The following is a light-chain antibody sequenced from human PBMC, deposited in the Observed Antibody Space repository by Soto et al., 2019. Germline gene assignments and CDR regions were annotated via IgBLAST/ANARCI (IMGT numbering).Light chain of an antibody. CDR2: EVS. Sequence: QSVLSQAASESGSRGQSITISCTGNSSDVGGYNDVSWYQQHPDKAPKLMIYEVSKRPSGVSNRFSGSKSGNTASLTISGLQAEDEADYYCCSYAGSSTYYVFGTGTKSPS. CDR1: SSDVGGYND. J-gene: IGLJ1*01. V-gene: IGLV2-23*02. CDR3: CSYAGSSTYYV.